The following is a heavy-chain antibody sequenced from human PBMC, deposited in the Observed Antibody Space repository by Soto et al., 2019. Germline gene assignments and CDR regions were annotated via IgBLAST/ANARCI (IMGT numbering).Heavy chain of an antibody. CDR1: GYTFTSYY. CDR3: AREVVAATRQNWFDP. J-gene: IGHJ5*02. CDR2: INPSGGST. V-gene: IGHV1-46*01. Sequence: QVQLVQSGAEVKKPGASVKVSCKASGYTFTSYYMHWVRQAPGQGLEWMGIINPSGGSTSYAQKFQGTVTMTRDTSTSTVYMELSSLRSEDTAVYYCAREVVAATRQNWFDPWGQGTLVTVSS. D-gene: IGHD2-15*01.